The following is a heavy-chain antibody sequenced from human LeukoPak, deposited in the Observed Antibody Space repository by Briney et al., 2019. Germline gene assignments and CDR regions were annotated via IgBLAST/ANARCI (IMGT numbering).Heavy chain of an antibody. D-gene: IGHD6-13*01. Sequence: KFQGRVTITRDTSASTAYMELSSLRSEDTAVYYCAILEGIAAAGPDHWGQGTLVTVSS. CDR3: AILEGIAAAGPDH. J-gene: IGHJ5*02. V-gene: IGHV1-3*01.